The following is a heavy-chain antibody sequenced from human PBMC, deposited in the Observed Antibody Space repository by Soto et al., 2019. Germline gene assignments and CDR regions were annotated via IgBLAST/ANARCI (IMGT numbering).Heavy chain of an antibody. CDR2: FYWDDDR. J-gene: IGHJ4*02. D-gene: IGHD2-15*01. CDR3: ANGSSIVVAPAFDY. CDR1: GFSLSTSGVG. Sequence: QITLKESGPALVKPTQTLTLTCSFSGFSLSTSGVGVGWVRQAPGKALEWLTLFYWDDDRRYNPSLKSRLTFANDTPRNQVVLTMTNMDAVDTATYYWANGSSIVVAPAFDYLGQGILVTVSS. V-gene: IGHV2-5*02.